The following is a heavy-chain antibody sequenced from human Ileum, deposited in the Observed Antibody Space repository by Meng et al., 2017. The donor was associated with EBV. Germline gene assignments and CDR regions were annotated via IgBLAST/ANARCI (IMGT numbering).Heavy chain of an antibody. CDR1: GASASSAHSF. V-gene: IGHV4-61*01. CDR2: MSYSGST. Sequence: VLQRSPGQGWGKPSGTLSSTGPALGASASSAHSFWTWIRQPPGKGLEWIGYMSYSGSTNYSPPLESRVTISVDTSKNQFSLKLSSVTAADTAVYYCAGDPHSGSPHWGQGTLVTVSS. CDR3: AGDPHSGSPH. J-gene: IGHJ4*02. D-gene: IGHD1-26*01.